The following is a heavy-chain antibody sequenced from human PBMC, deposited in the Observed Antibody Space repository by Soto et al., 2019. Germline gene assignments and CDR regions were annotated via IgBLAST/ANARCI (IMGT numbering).Heavy chain of an antibody. J-gene: IGHJ4*02. CDR1: GYTLNTYY. CDR2: IHPSGGGS. D-gene: IGHD6-19*01. Sequence: ASVKVSCKSSGYTLNTYYLHWVRQAPGQGLEWMGIIHPSGGGSTYAQKFLGRVTITRDTSASTAYMELSSLRSEDTAVYYCARAVAVPAVFDFCGQGSLVTVSS. V-gene: IGHV1-46*02. CDR3: ARAVAVPAVFDF.